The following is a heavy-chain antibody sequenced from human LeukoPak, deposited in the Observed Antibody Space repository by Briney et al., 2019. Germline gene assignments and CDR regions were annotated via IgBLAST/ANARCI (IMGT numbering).Heavy chain of an antibody. Sequence: ASVKVSCKASGYTFTSYDINWVRQAPGQGLEWMGWMNPNSGNTGYAQKFQGRVTMTRNTSISTAYMELSSLRSEDTAVYYCARMSSSWYSTSYDYWGQGTLVTVSS. V-gene: IGHV1-8*01. J-gene: IGHJ4*02. CDR1: GYTFTSYD. CDR3: ARMSSSWYSTSYDY. D-gene: IGHD6-13*01. CDR2: MNPNSGNT.